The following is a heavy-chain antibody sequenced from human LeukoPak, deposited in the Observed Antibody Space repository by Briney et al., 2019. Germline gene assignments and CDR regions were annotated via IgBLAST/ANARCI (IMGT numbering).Heavy chain of an antibody. CDR2: ISSNGGRT. CDR1: GFTFSSYA. Sequence: PGGSLRLSCAAFGFTFSSYAMHWVRQAPGKGLEYVSAISSNGGRTYYANSVKGRFTISRDNAKNTLYLQMNSLRAEDTAVYYCARSNHYYDSSGYYHDPYYFDYWGQGTLVTVSS. J-gene: IGHJ4*02. D-gene: IGHD3-22*01. CDR3: ARSNHYYDSSGYYHDPYYFDY. V-gene: IGHV3-64*01.